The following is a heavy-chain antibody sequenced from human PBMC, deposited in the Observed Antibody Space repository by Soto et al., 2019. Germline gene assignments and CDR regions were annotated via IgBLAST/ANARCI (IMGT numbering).Heavy chain of an antibody. D-gene: IGHD2-15*01. Sequence: PGGSLRLSCAASGFTFSSYSMNWVRQAPGKGLEWVSSISSSSYIYYADSVKGRFTISRDNAKNSLYLQMNSLRAEDTAVYYCARIVVVVAATSHYYMDVWGKGTTVTVSS. CDR3: ARIVVVVAATSHYYMDV. J-gene: IGHJ6*03. CDR1: GFTFSSYS. CDR2: ISSSSYI. V-gene: IGHV3-21*01.